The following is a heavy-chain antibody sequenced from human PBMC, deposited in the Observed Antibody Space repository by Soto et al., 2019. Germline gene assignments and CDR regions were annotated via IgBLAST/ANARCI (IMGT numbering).Heavy chain of an antibody. CDR3: ARVPAMVNNGMDF. Sequence: ASVKVSCKASGYTFTGYYMHWVRQAPGQGLEWMGWINPNSGGTNYAQKFQGWVTMTRDTSISTAYMELSRLRSDDTAVYYCARVPAMVNNGMDFWGQRTTVTVSS. V-gene: IGHV1-2*04. J-gene: IGHJ6*02. CDR2: INPNSGGT. D-gene: IGHD5-18*01. CDR1: GYTFTGYY.